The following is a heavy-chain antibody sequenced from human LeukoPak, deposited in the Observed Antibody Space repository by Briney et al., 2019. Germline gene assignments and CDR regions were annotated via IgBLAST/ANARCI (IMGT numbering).Heavy chain of an antibody. CDR2: IYDSGNT. Sequence: SETLSLTCAVSGGSISRHHWSWIRQRPGKGLEWIWYIYDSGNTTYNPSPKSRVTISVDTSKTQFSLKRSSVTAADTAVYYCARHRLLGGDILWGQGTLVTVSS. V-gene: IGHV4-59*08. J-gene: IGHJ4*02. CDR1: GGSISRHH. CDR3: ARHRLLGGDIL. D-gene: IGHD5-12*01.